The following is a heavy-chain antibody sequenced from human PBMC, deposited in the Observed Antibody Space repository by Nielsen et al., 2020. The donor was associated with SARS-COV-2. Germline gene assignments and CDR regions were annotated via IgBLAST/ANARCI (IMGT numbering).Heavy chain of an antibody. J-gene: IGHJ4*02. CDR3: VRGEVGDYRISV. V-gene: IGHV3-48*02. Sequence: GESLKISCAASGFAFRTHSMHWLRQAPGKGLEWISYISSGGYSIYYADSVKGRFTISRDNAKNSLYLQMNSLRDEDTAVYYCVRGEVGDYRISVWGQGTLVTVSS. CDR1: GFAFRTHS. D-gene: IGHD2-21*02. CDR2: ISSGGYSI.